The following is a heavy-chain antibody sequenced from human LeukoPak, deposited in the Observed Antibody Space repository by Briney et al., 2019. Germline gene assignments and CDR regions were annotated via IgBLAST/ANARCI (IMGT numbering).Heavy chain of an antibody. J-gene: IGHJ4*02. Sequence: SETLSLTCTVSGGSISSYYWSWIRQPAGKGLEWIGRIYTSGSTNYNPSLKSRVTMSVDTSKNQFSLKLSSVTAADTAVYYCARETLAGRPSLSEYYFDYWGQGTWSPSPQ. CDR1: GGSISSYY. D-gene: IGHD6-6*01. CDR3: ARETLAGRPSLSEYYFDY. CDR2: IYTSGST. V-gene: IGHV4-4*07.